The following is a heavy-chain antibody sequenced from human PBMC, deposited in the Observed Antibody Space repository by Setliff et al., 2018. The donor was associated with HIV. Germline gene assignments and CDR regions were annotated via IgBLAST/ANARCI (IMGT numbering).Heavy chain of an antibody. Sequence: TSETLSLTCSVSGGSVSSSSYYWTWIRQPAGKGLEWIGHLHSSGDAYYGPSLKSRVAMSLDTSKNQFSLRLNSVTAADTAVYYCARESPSMSLDAWGQGTRVTVSS. V-gene: IGHV4-61*09. CDR3: ARESPSMSLDA. J-gene: IGHJ1*01. CDR1: GGSVSSSSYY. CDR2: LHSSGDA. D-gene: IGHD3-10*02.